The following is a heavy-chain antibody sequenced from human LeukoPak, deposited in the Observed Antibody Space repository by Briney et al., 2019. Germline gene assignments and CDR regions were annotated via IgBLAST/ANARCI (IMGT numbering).Heavy chain of an antibody. CDR1: GYTFTSYG. V-gene: IGHV1-18*01. CDR2: ISAYNGNT. Sequence: GASVKFSCKASGYTFTSYGISWVRQAPGQGLEWMGWISAYNGNTNYAQKLQGRVTMTTDTSTSTAYMELRSLRSDDTAVYYCARTPDSTYYYDSSGYLPLGYWGQGTLVTVSS. D-gene: IGHD3-22*01. CDR3: ARTPDSTYYYDSSGYLPLGY. J-gene: IGHJ4*02.